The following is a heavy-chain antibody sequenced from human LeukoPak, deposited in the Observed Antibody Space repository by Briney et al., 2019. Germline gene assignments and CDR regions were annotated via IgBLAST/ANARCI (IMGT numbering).Heavy chain of an antibody. CDR1: GDSINSYY. J-gene: IGHJ4*02. CDR3: AGGRSGYYGSGSYDN. V-gene: IGHV4-59*01. CDR2: IYYSGRT. D-gene: IGHD3-10*01. Sequence: SETLSLTCTVSGDSINSYYWNWIRQPPGKGLEWIGYIYYSGRTDYNPSLKSRVTISLDTSKNQFSLKLNSVTAADTAVYYCAGGRSGYYGSGSYDNWGQGTLVTVSS.